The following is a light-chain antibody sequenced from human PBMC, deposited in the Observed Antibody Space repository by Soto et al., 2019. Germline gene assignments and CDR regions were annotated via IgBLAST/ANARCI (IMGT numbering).Light chain of an antibody. CDR3: LQDYNYPYT. CDR2: AAS. J-gene: IGKJ2*01. CDR1: QGIKND. Sequence: AIQMTQSPSSLSASVGDRVTITCRASQGIKNDVAWYQHKPGKAPKLLIYAASNLQSGVPPRFSGSGSGTDFTLTISSLQPEDFATYYCLQDYNYPYTFGQGTKLEIK. V-gene: IGKV1-6*01.